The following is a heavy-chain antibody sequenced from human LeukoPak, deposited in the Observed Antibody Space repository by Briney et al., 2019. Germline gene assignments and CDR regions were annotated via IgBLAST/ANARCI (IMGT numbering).Heavy chain of an antibody. CDR3: ARHMVARVGYCSSTSCYTPWFDP. V-gene: IGHV4-34*01. D-gene: IGHD2-2*02. CDR2: INHSGST. J-gene: IGHJ5*02. Sequence: SETLSLTCAVYGGSFSGYYWSWIRQPPGEGLEWIGEINHSGSTNYNPSLKSRVTISVDTSKNQFSLKLSSVTAADTAVYYCARHMVARVGYCSSTSCYTPWFDPWGQGTLVTVSS. CDR1: GGSFSGYY.